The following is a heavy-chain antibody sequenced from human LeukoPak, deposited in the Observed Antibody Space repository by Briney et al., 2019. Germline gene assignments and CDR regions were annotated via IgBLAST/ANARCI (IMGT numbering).Heavy chain of an antibody. Sequence: PGGSLRLSCAASGFSFSGCGIHWVRQAPGKGLEWVAFVWYDGRDKYYGDSVKGRFTISRDNSKNTLYLQMNSLRAEDTAMYYCAKDPYSYGSYFDYWGQGTLVIVSS. CDR2: VWYDGRDK. J-gene: IGHJ4*02. CDR1: GFSFSGCG. D-gene: IGHD5-18*01. V-gene: IGHV3-30*02. CDR3: AKDPYSYGSYFDY.